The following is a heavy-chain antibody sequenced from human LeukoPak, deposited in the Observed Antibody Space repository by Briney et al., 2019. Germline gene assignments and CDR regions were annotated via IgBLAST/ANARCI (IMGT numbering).Heavy chain of an antibody. CDR2: THYSGST. V-gene: IGHV4-59*01. CDR1: GGSISSYY. CDR3: ARGRGNWGFDY. Sequence: SETLSLTCTVSGGSISSYYWSWIRQPPGKGLEWIGYTHYSGSTNYNPSLKSRVTISVDTSKNQFSLKLSSVTAADTAVYYCARGRGNWGFDYWGQGTLVTVSS. D-gene: IGHD7-27*01. J-gene: IGHJ4*02.